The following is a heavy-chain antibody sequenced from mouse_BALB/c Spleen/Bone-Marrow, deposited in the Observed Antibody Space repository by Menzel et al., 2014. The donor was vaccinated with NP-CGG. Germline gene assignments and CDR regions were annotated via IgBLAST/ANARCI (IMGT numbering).Heavy chain of an antibody. V-gene: IGHV1S132*01. CDR2: IYPGTGST. D-gene: IGHD2-10*02. Sequence: VQLQQSGAELVRPGASVKLSCKTSGYVFTSYWIHWVKQRSGQGLEWIARIYPGTGSTYYNEKFRGKATLTADKSSSTAYMQLSSLKAELSGVYCCAREYPRAMDCWGQGTSVTVSS. CDR1: GYVFTSYW. CDR3: AREYPRAMDC. J-gene: IGHJ4*01.